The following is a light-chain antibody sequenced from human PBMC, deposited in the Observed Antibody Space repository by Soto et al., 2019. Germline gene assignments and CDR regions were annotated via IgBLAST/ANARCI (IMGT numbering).Light chain of an antibody. J-gene: IGKJ1*01. CDR1: QSVSSSY. CDR3: QQYGSSRWT. V-gene: IGKV3-20*01. Sequence: ENVLTQSPGTLSLSPEERATLSCRASQSVSSSYLAFYQQKPGQAPTLLIYGASSRATGIPDRFSGSGSGTDFTLTISRLEPEDFAVYYCQQYGSSRWTFGQGTKVHIK. CDR2: GAS.